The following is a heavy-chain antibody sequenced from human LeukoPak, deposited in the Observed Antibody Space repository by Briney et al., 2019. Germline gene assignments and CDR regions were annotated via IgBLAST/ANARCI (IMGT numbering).Heavy chain of an antibody. Sequence: ASVKVSCKASGGTFSSYAISWVRQAPGQGLEWMGRIIPILGIANYAQKFQGRVTITADKSTSTAYMELSSLRSEDTAVYYCAGDIVVVPAAFWFDPWGQGTPVTVSS. V-gene: IGHV1-69*04. CDR3: AGDIVVVPAAFWFDP. CDR1: GGTFSSYA. J-gene: IGHJ5*02. D-gene: IGHD2-2*01. CDR2: IIPILGIA.